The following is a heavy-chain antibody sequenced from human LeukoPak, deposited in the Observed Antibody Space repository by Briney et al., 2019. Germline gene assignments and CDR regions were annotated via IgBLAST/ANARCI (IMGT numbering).Heavy chain of an antibody. D-gene: IGHD1-1*01. CDR3: ARRVPLGAFDI. Sequence: NPSETLSLTCAVSGGSISSGGYSWSWIRQPPGKGLEWIGYIYHSGSTYYNPSLKSRVTISVDTSKNQFSLKLSSVTAADTAVYYCARRVPLGAFDIWGQGTMVTVSS. V-gene: IGHV4-30-2*01. CDR1: GGSISSGGYS. J-gene: IGHJ3*02. CDR2: IYHSGST.